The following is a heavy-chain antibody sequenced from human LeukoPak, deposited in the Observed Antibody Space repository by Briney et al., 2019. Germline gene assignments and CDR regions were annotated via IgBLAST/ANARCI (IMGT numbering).Heavy chain of an antibody. CDR2: IYYSGST. CDR3: ARRRRAAAGTRFDY. D-gene: IGHD6-13*01. V-gene: IGHV4-39*07. CDR1: GGSISSSSYY. Sequence: SETLSLTCTVSGGSISSSSYYWGWIRQPPGKGLEWIGSIYYSGSTNYNPSLKSRVTISVDTSKNQFSLKLSSVTAADTAVYYCARRRRAAAGTRFDYWGQGTLVTVSS. J-gene: IGHJ4*02.